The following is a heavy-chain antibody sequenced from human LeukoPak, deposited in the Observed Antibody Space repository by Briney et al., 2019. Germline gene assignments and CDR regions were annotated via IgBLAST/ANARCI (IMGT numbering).Heavy chain of an antibody. D-gene: IGHD3-10*01. CDR3: ALLMVRGSPSDY. CDR2: IVVGSGNT. J-gene: IGHJ4*02. CDR1: GFTFTSSA. V-gene: IGHV1-58*02. Sequence: ASVKVSCKASGFTFTSSAMQWVRHARGQRLEWIGWIVVGSGNTNYAQKFQERVTITRDMSTSTAYMELSSLRSEDTAVYYCALLMVRGSPSDYWGQGTLVTVSS.